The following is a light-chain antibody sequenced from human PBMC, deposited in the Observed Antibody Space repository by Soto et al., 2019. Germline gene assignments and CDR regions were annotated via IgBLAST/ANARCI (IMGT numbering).Light chain of an antibody. CDR3: QQRSTWWT. CDR2: DAS. J-gene: IGKJ1*01. V-gene: IGKV3-11*01. Sequence: EIVLTQSPATLSLSPGERATLSCRASQSVSSYLAGYQQKPGQAPRLLLFDASNRATGIPARFSGSGSGTDFTLTSSSLEPEDFAVYYCQQRSTWWTFGQGTKVEIK. CDR1: QSVSSY.